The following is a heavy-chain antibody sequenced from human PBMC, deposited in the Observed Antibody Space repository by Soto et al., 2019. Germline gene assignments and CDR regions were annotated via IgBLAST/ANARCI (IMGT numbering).Heavy chain of an antibody. Sequence: QVQLQQWGAGLLKPSETLSLTCAVYGGSFSGYYWSWIRQPAGKGLEWIGEINHSGSTNYNPSLKSRVTISVDTSKNQSSLKLSSVPAADTAVYYCARGHSSLLLDCWGHGVLVTVSS. V-gene: IGHV4-34*01. J-gene: IGHJ4*01. CDR2: INHSGST. D-gene: IGHD1-26*01. CDR3: ARGHSSLLLDC. CDR1: GGSFSGYY.